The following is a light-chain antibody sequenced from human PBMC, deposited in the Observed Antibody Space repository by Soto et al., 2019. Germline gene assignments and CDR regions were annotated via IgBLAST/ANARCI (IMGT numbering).Light chain of an antibody. CDR1: QSISDT. V-gene: IGKV3-15*01. Sequence: EIVMTQSPVTLSVSPGGRATLSCRASQSISDTLAWYQQKPGQAPRLLIHGASTRAPGFPARFSGSGSGTDFPLTISSLQSEDFEVYYCQQYNTWPWTFGQGPKVEIK. CDR2: GAS. CDR3: QQYNTWPWT. J-gene: IGKJ1*01.